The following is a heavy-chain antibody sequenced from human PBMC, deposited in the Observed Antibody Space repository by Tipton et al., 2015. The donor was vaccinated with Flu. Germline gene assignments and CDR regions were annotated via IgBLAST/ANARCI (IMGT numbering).Heavy chain of an antibody. Sequence: SLRLSCAASGFTFANFAMKWVRQAPGKGLEWVSAISGRDNRTYYVDSLKGRFTISRDNSKNTLYLQMNGLRVEDTAIYYCAKTSLLIPAAKPFGMDVWGQGTTVTVSS. CDR2: ISGRDNRT. CDR3: AKTSLLIPAAKPFGMDV. D-gene: IGHD2-2*01. V-gene: IGHV3-23*01. CDR1: GFTFANFA. J-gene: IGHJ6*02.